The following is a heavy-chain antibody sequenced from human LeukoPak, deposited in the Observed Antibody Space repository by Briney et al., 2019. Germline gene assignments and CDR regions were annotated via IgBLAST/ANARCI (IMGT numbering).Heavy chain of an antibody. Sequence: GGSLTLSCAVAGFRVSRSALRCVRLPPGKWLEWVSSVSVRRPDTYYADAVKGRLTISRDNTKNALYLQMNSLGAEDTAVYYCAKETSGHLDLEYWGQGTLVTVSS. J-gene: IGHJ4*02. D-gene: IGHD2-15*01. CDR1: GFRVSRSA. CDR3: AKETSGHLDLEY. CDR2: VSVRRPDT. V-gene: IGHV3-23*01.